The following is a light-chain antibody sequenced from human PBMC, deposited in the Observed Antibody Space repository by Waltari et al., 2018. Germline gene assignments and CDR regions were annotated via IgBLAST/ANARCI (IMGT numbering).Light chain of an antibody. CDR1: SSNIGNNS. J-gene: IGLJ3*02. CDR2: DND. Sequence: QSVLTQPPSVSAAPGQKVTISCSGSSSNIGNNSVSWYQQFPGTAPKLLIYDNDKRPSGIPDRFSGSKSGTSATLGITGLQTGDEADYYCGTWDSSLSAPVFGGGTKLTVL. V-gene: IGLV1-51*01. CDR3: GTWDSSLSAPV.